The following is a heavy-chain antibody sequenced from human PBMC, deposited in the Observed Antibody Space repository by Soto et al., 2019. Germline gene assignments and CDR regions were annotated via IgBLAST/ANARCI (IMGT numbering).Heavy chain of an antibody. V-gene: IGHV1-18*01. J-gene: IGHJ6*02. D-gene: IGHD2-2*01. CDR2: ISAYNGNT. CDR3: ARGYCISTSCSLNYFGMDV. Sequence: QVQLVQSGAEVKKPGASVKVSCKASGYTFTSYGISWVRQAPGQGLEWMGWISAYNGNTNYAQKLQARVTMTTDTSTSTAYMELRSLRSDDADVYYCARGYCISTSCSLNYFGMDVWGQGTTVTVSS. CDR1: GYTFTSYG.